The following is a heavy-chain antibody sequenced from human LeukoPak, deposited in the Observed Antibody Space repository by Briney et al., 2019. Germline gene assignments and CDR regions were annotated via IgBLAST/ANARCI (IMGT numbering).Heavy chain of an antibody. V-gene: IGHV3-73*01. CDR3: TTIISLYGDYVIGSPPGY. J-gene: IGHJ4*02. D-gene: IGHD4-17*01. CDR2: IRSKANSYAT. Sequence: GGSLRLSCAASGFTFSGSAMHWVRQASGKGLEWVGRIRSKANSYATAYAASVKGRFTISRDDSKNTAYLQMNSLKTEDTAVYYCTTIISLYGDYVIGSPPGYWGQGTLVTVSS. CDR1: GFTFSGSA.